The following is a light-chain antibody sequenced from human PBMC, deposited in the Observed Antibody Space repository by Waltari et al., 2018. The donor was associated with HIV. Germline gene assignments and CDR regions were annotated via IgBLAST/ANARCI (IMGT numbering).Light chain of an antibody. Sequence: QSALTQHATVSGSPGQSITISCTGGSKDVGGYNYVSWYQHLPGKAPKLIIYEVRNRPSGVSNRFSGSKSGNTASLTISGLQAEDEADYYCTSYASSSSLLFGGGTKLTVL. CDR1: SKDVGGYNY. CDR2: EVR. CDR3: TSYASSSSLL. J-gene: IGLJ2*01. V-gene: IGLV2-14*01.